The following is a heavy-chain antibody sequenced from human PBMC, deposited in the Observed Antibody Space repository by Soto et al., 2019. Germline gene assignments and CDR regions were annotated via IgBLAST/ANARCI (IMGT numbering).Heavy chain of an antibody. D-gene: IGHD3-9*01. CDR1: GYSISSGYY. V-gene: IGHV4-38-2*02. CDR3: AREGGLRYFDWSSNYFDY. CDR2: IYHSGST. Sequence: PSETLSLTCAVSGYSISSGYYWGWIRQPPGKGLEWIGSIYHSGSTSYNPSPKSRVTISVDTSKNQFSLKLSSVTAADTAVDYCAREGGLRYFDWSSNYFDYWGQGTLVTVSS. J-gene: IGHJ4*02.